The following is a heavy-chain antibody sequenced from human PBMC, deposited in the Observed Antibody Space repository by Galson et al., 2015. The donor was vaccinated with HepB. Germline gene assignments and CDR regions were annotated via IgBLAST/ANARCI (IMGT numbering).Heavy chain of an antibody. CDR1: GFTFSNAW. V-gene: IGHV3-15*07. Sequence: SLRLSCAASGFTFSNAWMNWVRQAPGKGLEWVGRIKSKSDGGTTDYAAPVKVRFTISRDDSKNTLYLQMNSLKTEDTAVYYCTTVGGSLWFGELPAHFWGQGTLVTVSS. CDR2: IKSKSDGGTT. CDR3: TTVGGSLWFGELPAHF. J-gene: IGHJ4*02. D-gene: IGHD3-10*01.